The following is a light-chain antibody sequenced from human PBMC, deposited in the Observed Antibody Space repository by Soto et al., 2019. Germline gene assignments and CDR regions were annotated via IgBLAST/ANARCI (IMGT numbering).Light chain of an antibody. CDR1: QSVSSY. Sequence: EIVLTHSPATLSLSPWEIATLSCRASQSVSSYLAWYQQKPGQAPRLLIYDASNRATGIPARFSGSGSGTDFTLTISSLEPEDFAIYYCHQRSNWPLSITFGQGTRLEIK. V-gene: IGKV3-11*01. CDR3: HQRSNWPLSIT. CDR2: DAS. J-gene: IGKJ5*01.